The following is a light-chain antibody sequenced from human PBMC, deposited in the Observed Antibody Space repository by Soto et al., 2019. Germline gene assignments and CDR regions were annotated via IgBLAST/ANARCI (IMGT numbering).Light chain of an antibody. CDR1: QRVISY. CDR2: GAS. V-gene: IGKV3-15*01. CDR3: QQYNTWPWLT. J-gene: IGKJ4*01. Sequence: EVVMTQSPVTLSVSTGEGATLSCRASQRVISYLAWYQQKPGQATRIIIYGASTRATDVPARFSGSGSGTEFTLTISSLQAEDFGVYYCQQYNTWPWLTFGGGNKFEI.